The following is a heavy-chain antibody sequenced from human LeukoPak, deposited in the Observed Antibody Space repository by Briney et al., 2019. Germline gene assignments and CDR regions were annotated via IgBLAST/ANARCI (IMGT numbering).Heavy chain of an antibody. CDR2: IIPIFGTA. V-gene: IGHV1-69*13. Sequence: GASVKVSCKASGYTFTSYGISWVRQAPGQGLEWMGGIIPIFGTANYAQKFQGRVTITADESTSTAYMELSSLRSEDTAVYYCARVSDSSGYYPSDYYYGMDVWGQGTTVTVSS. CDR1: GYTFTSYG. J-gene: IGHJ6*02. D-gene: IGHD3-22*01. CDR3: ARVSDSSGYYPSDYYYGMDV.